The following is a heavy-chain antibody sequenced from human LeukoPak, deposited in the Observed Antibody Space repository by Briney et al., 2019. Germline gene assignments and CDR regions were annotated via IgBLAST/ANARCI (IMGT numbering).Heavy chain of an antibody. CDR2: ISSSSSYI. CDR1: GFTFSSYS. V-gene: IGHV3-21*01. Sequence: PGGSLRLSCAASGFTFSSYSMNWVRQAPGKGLEWVSSISSSSSYIYYADSVKGRFTISRDNAKNSLYLQMNSLRAEDTAVYYCARRSGYGVISDYSGQGTLVTVSS. D-gene: IGHD2-21*01. J-gene: IGHJ4*02. CDR3: ARRSGYGVISDY.